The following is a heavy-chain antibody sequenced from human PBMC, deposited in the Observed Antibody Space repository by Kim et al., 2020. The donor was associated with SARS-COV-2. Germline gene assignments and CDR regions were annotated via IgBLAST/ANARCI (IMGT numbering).Heavy chain of an antibody. D-gene: IGHD2-15*01. CDR1: GYSFTSYW. Sequence: GESLKISCKGSGYSFTSYWIGWVRQMPGKGLEWMGIIYPGDSDTRYSPSFQGQVTISADKSISTDYLQWSSLKASDTAMYYWARHGLLGYCSGGSCPKDAFCLWGQGTMGTVSS. CDR3: ARHGLLGYCSGGSCPKDAFCL. V-gene: IGHV5-51*01. J-gene: IGHJ3*01. CDR2: IYPGDSDT.